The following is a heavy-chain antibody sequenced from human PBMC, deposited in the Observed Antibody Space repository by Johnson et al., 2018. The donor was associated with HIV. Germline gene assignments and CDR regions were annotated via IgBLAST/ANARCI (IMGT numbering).Heavy chain of an antibody. CDR2: ISYDGSNK. CDR3: ARGARDDSSGSFAFDI. J-gene: IGHJ3*02. Sequence: QVQLVESGGGVVQPGRSLRLSCAASGFTFSSYAMHWVRQAPGKGLEWVAVISYDGSNKYYADSVKGRFTISRENAKNSLYLQMNSLRAGDTAVYYCARGARDDSSGSFAFDIWGQGTMVTVSS. V-gene: IGHV3-30*14. D-gene: IGHD3-22*01. CDR1: GFTFSSYA.